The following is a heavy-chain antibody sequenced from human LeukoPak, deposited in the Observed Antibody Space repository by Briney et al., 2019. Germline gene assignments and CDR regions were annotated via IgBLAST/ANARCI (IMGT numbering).Heavy chain of an antibody. J-gene: IGHJ6*03. Sequence: PSETLSLTCTVSGGSISSNTYYWGWIRQPPGKGLEWIGSIYYRGSTYYNPSLKSRVTISVDTSKNQFSLKLSSVTAADTAVYYCARIYYYYYYMDVWGKGTTVTISS. V-gene: IGHV4-39*01. CDR3: ARIYYYYYYMDV. CDR1: GGSISSNTYY. CDR2: IYYRGST.